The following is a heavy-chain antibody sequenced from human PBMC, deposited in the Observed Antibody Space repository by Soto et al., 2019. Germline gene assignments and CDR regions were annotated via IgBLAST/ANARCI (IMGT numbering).Heavy chain of an antibody. CDR1: GFTFRTYW. V-gene: IGHV3-7*01. CDR2: IKGDGSEK. D-gene: IGHD6-6*01. J-gene: IGHJ4*02. CDR3: ATSLI. Sequence: EVQLVESGGGLVQPGGSLRLSCAASGFTFRTYWMNWVRQAPGKGLEWVANIKGDGSEKYYVDPVKGRFTISRDNARNAQYLQMSSLRADDAAVYYCATSLIRGQGALVTVSS.